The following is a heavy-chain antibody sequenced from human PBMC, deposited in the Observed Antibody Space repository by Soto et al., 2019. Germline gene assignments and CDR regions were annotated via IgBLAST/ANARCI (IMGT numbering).Heavy chain of an antibody. D-gene: IGHD6-13*01. CDR1: GGSISSGDYY. CDR2: IYYSGST. J-gene: IGHJ6*02. V-gene: IGHV4-31*03. CDR3: ARDRIAAAGTLGYYYYGMDV. Sequence: QVQVQESGPGLVKPSQTLSLTCTVSGGSISSGDYYWSWIRQHPGKGLEWIGYIYYSGSTYYNPSLKRRVTISVDTSKNQFSLKLRSVTAADTAVYYCARDRIAAAGTLGYYYYGMDVWGQGTTVTVSS.